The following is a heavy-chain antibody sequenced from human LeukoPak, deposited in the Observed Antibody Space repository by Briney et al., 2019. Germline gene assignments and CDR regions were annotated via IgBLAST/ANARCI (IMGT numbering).Heavy chain of an antibody. CDR2: ISGSGGSGST. Sequence: TGGSLRLSCAASGFTFSSCAMSWVRQAPGKGLEWVSTISGSGGSGSTYYADSVKGRFTISRDNSKNTLYLQMNSLRAEDTAVYYCAKGSYYGSGSYFWFDPWGQGTLVTVSS. J-gene: IGHJ5*02. CDR1: GFTFSSCA. D-gene: IGHD3-10*01. CDR3: AKGSYYGSGSYFWFDP. V-gene: IGHV3-23*01.